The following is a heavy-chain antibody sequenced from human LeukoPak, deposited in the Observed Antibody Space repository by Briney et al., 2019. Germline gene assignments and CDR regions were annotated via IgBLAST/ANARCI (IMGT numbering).Heavy chain of an antibody. V-gene: IGHV1-18*01. Sequence: GASVKVSCKASGYTFTSYGISWVRQAPGQGLEWMGWISAYNGNTNYAQKLQGRVTMTTDTSTSTAYMDLRSLRSDDTAVYYCARDSPRRGIVVVPAAQVHNMDVWGQGTTVTVSS. CDR2: ISAYNGNT. J-gene: IGHJ6*02. CDR1: GYTFTSYG. CDR3: ARDSPRRGIVVVPAAQVHNMDV. D-gene: IGHD2-2*01.